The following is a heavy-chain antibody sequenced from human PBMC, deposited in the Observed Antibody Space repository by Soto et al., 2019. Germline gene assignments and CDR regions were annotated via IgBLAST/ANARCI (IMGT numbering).Heavy chain of an antibody. D-gene: IGHD3-22*01. CDR3: AKSHYDSSGYYIIDH. CDR2: FCYTGST. Sequence: PSETLSLTCTVSGGSISGRCWSWVRQSPGKGLEWIGYFCYTGSTNYNPSLKSRVTISVDRSKTQYSLKLTSVTAADTAVYYCAKSHYDSSGYYIIDHWGQGTLVTVSS. J-gene: IGHJ5*02. V-gene: IGHV4-59*01. CDR1: GGSISGRC.